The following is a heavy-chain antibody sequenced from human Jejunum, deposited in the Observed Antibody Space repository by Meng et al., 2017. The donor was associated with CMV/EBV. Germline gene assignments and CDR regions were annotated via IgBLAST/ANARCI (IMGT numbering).Heavy chain of an antibody. CDR1: TFSLYP. CDR3: AKVLITTSWLPQPFDA. CDR2: ISHDGSAT. D-gene: IGHD1-14*01. J-gene: IGHJ4*02. V-gene: IGHV3-23*01. Sequence: TFSLYPMAWVRQAPGKGLEWVAQISHDGSATYYADSMKGRMTISRDNSINTLYLQMNGLRADDTAVYFCAKVLITTSWLPQPFDAWGQGTLVTVSS.